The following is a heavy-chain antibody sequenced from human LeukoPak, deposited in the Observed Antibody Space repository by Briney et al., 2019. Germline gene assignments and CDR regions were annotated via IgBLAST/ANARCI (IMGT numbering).Heavy chain of an antibody. Sequence: GGSLRLSCAASGFTVSSNYMSWVRQAPGKGLEWVSVIYSGGSTYYADSVKGRFIISRDISKNTLYLQMNSLRAEDSALYYCARGGRGSAAVVAPRSFDIWGQGTMVTVSS. CDR2: IYSGGST. J-gene: IGHJ3*02. CDR3: ARGGRGSAAVVAPRSFDI. CDR1: GFTVSSNY. V-gene: IGHV3-53*01. D-gene: IGHD3-22*01.